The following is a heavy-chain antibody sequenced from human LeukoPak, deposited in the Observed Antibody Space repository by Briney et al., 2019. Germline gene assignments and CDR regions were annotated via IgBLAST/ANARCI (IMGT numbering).Heavy chain of an antibody. CDR3: ARGDWYDAFDI. J-gene: IGHJ3*02. V-gene: IGHV1-8*03. D-gene: IGHD3-9*01. CDR2: INPNSGNT. Sequence: ASVKVSCKASGYTFTGYYMHWVRQAPGQGLEWMGWINPNSGNTGYAQKFQGRVTITRNTSISTAYMELSSLRSEDTAVYYCARGDWYDAFDIWGQGTMVTVSS. CDR1: GYTFTGYY.